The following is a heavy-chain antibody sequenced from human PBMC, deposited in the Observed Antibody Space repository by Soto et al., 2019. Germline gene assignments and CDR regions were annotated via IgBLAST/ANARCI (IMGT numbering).Heavy chain of an antibody. V-gene: IGHV1-69*01. CDR1: GGTFSSYA. D-gene: IGHD5-18*01. CDR3: ARGFKSSSYGRPAYNWFDP. Sequence: QVQLVQSGAEVKKPGSSVKVSCKASGGTFSSYAISWVRQAPGQGLEWMGGIIPIFGTANYAQKFQGRVTITADESTSTAYMELSSLRSEDTAVYYCARGFKSSSYGRPAYNWFDPWGQGTLVTVSS. CDR2: IIPIFGTA. J-gene: IGHJ5*02.